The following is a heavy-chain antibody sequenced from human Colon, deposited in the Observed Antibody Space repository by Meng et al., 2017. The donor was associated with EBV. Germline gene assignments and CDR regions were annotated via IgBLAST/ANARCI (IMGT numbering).Heavy chain of an antibody. CDR1: GGSISSGTYY. CDR3: VRYSYGFDY. J-gene: IGHJ4*02. D-gene: IGHD5-18*01. V-gene: IGHV4-30-4*08. CDR2: IHYSGST. Sequence: QVQLQESGPGLVKPSXXXSLTCTVSGGSISSGTYYWGWIRQLPGKGLEWIAYIHYSGSTYYNPSLKSRVTISVDTSNNQFSLKLKSVTAADTAVYYCVRYSYGFDYWGQGTLVTVSS.